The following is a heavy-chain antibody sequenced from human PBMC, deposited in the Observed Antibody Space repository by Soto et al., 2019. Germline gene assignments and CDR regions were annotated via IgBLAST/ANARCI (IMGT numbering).Heavy chain of an antibody. CDR1: GFSLSTSGVG. CDR2: IYWDDDK. J-gene: IGHJ4*02. V-gene: IGHV2-5*02. D-gene: IGHD3-22*01. Sequence: SGPTLVNPTQTLTLTCTFSGFSLSTSGVGVGWIRQPPGKALEWLALIYWDDDKRYSPSLKSRLTITKDTSKNQVVLTMTNMDPVDTATYYCAHRSPEYYDSSGYYSNHLSRSRRWTGTIDYWGQGTLVTVSS. CDR3: AHRSPEYYDSSGYYSNHLSRSRRWTGTIDY.